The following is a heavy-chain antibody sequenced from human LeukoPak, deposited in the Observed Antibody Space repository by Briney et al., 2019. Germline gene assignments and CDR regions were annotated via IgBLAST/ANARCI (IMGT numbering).Heavy chain of an antibody. D-gene: IGHD2-8*01. J-gene: IGHJ5*02. V-gene: IGHV3-30*02. CDR2: IRYDGSNK. CDR1: GFTFSSYG. Sequence: GGSLRLSCAASGFTFSSYGMHWVRQAPGKGLEWVAFIRYDGSNKYYADSVKGRFTISRDNAKNSLYLQMNSLRAEDTAVYYCARGGYCTNGVCYRGDNWFDPWGQGTLVTVSS. CDR3: ARGGYCTNGVCYRGDNWFDP.